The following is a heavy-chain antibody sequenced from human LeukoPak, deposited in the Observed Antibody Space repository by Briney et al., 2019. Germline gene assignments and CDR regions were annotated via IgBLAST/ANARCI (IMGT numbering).Heavy chain of an antibody. CDR1: GFTFSSYA. V-gene: IGHV3-30-3*01. CDR3: ARDMYSSGWYACVGY. Sequence: GGSLRLSCAASGFTFSSYAMHWVRESPGKGLEGVAVIWYEGSNIYYAVSVKGRLTISRDNSKHTLYLRMNSLRAEDTAVYYCARDMYSSGWYACVGYWGQGTLVTVSS. J-gene: IGHJ4*02. CDR2: IWYEGSNI. D-gene: IGHD6-19*01.